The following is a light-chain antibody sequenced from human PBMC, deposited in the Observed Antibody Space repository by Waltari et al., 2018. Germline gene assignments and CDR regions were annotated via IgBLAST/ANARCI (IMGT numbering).Light chain of an antibody. CDR1: QSVSDY. V-gene: IGKV3-11*01. CDR3: QQRSNWPIS. Sequence: EIVLTQSPATLSLSPGESATLSCRASQSVSDYLAWYQQKPGQAPRLLISAASNRATGIPARFSGSGSGTDFTLTISSLEPEDFAFYYCQQRSNWPISFGQGTRLEIK. J-gene: IGKJ5*01. CDR2: AAS.